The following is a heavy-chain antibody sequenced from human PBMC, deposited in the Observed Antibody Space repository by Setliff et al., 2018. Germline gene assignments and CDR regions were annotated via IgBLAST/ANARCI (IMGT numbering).Heavy chain of an antibody. CDR3: ARGGMAAAGRKGVFEY. V-gene: IGHV1-46*01. Sequence: ASVKVSCKASGYSFTGYYMHWVRQAPGQGLEWMGIIHTGGGSACYAQKFQGRVTMTSDTSTSTVYMELNIVTSDDTATYYCARGGMAAAGRKGVFEYWGQGTVVTVSS. J-gene: IGHJ4*02. D-gene: IGHD6-13*01. CDR2: IHTGGGSA. CDR1: GYSFTGYY.